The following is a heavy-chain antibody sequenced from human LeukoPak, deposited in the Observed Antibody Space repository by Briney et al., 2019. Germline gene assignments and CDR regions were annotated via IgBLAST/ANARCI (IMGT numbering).Heavy chain of an antibody. J-gene: IGHJ2*01. CDR2: ISAYNGNT. CDR1: GGTFSSYA. V-gene: IGHV1-18*01. CDR3: ARGAAAAPNWYFDL. D-gene: IGHD6-13*01. Sequence: ASVKVSCKASGGTFSSYAISWVRQAPGQGLEWMGWISAYNGNTNYAQKLQGRVTMTTDTSTSTAYMELRSLRSDDTAVYYCARGAAAAPNWYFDLWGRGTLVTVSS.